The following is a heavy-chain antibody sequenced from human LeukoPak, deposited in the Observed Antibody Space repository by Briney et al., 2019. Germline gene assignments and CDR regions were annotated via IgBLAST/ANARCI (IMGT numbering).Heavy chain of an antibody. Sequence: VASVKVSCKASGGTFSSYAISWVRQAPGQGLEWMGGIIPIFGTANYAQKFQGRVTITADESTSTAYMELSSLRSEDTAVYYCARGGRQWLFPFDYWGQGTLVTVSS. CDR1: GGTFSSYA. V-gene: IGHV1-69*01. J-gene: IGHJ4*02. CDR2: IIPIFGTA. D-gene: IGHD6-19*01. CDR3: ARGGRQWLFPFDY.